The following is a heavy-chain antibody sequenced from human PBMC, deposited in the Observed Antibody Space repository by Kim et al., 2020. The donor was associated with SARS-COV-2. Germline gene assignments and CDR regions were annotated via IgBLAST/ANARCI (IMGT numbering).Heavy chain of an antibody. D-gene: IGHD2-8*01. CDR2: FYHGGSP. CDR3: ARAREMAFGP. Sequence: SETLSLTCTVSGYSISAGSYWGWLRQPPGKAPEWIGNFYHGGSPYYNPSLKSRVTISEDKSKNQFSLKLTYVTAADTAVYYCARAREMAFGPWGQGILVLVSS. CDR1: GYSISAGSY. V-gene: IGHV4-38-2*02. J-gene: IGHJ5*02.